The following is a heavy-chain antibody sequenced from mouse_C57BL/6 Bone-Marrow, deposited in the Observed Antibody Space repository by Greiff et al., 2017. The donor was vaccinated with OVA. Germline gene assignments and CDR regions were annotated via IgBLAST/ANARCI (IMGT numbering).Heavy chain of an antibody. Sequence: QLQQPGAELVKPGASVKMSCKASGYTFTSYWITWVKQRPGQGLEWIGDIYPGSGSTNYNEKFKSKATLTVDTSSSTAYMQLSSLTSEDSAVYYCARNYYGSSFFAYWGQGTLVTVSA. CDR3: ARNYYGSSFFAY. CDR2: IYPGSGST. CDR1: GYTFTSYW. D-gene: IGHD1-1*01. J-gene: IGHJ3*01. V-gene: IGHV1-55*01.